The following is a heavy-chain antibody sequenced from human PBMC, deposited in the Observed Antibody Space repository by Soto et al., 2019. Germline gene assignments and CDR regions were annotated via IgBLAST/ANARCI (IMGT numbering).Heavy chain of an antibody. J-gene: IGHJ6*02. CDR2: ISAYNGNT. Sequence: APVKGSCTASGSTFTIYGISWGRQALGQWLEWMGWISAYNGNTNYAQKLQGRVTMTTDTSTSTAYMELRSLRSDDTAVYYCARAGMRKGYYGMDVWGQGTTVTVFS. CDR3: ARAGMRKGYYGMDV. CDR1: GSTFTIYG. D-gene: IGHD1-20*01. V-gene: IGHV1-18*04.